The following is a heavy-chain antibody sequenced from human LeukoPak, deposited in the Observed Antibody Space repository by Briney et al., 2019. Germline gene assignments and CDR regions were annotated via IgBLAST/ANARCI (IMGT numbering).Heavy chain of an antibody. D-gene: IGHD6-13*01. J-gene: IGHJ5*02. CDR1: GGSISSYY. V-gene: IGHV4-59*01. CDR2: IYYSGST. Sequence: SETLSLTCTVSGGSISSYYWSWVRQPPGKGLEWLGYIYYSGSTKYNPSLKSRVTISVDTSKNQFSLKLSSVTAADTAVYYCARDYWVAAAGTTVWFDPWGQGTLVTVSS. CDR3: ARDYWVAAAGTTVWFDP.